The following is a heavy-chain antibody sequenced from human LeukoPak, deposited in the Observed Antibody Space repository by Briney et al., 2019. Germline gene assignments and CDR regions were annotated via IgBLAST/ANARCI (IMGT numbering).Heavy chain of an antibody. D-gene: IGHD3-22*01. CDR1: GDSVSSNSAA. Sequence: SQTLSLTCAISGDSVSSNSAAWNWIRQSPSRGLEWLGRTYYRSKWYNDYAVSLKSRITINPDTSKNHFSLQLNSVTPEDTAVYYCARGGPRIGYSDSTGYYYWGQGTLVTVSS. V-gene: IGHV6-1*01. J-gene: IGHJ4*02. CDR3: ARGGPRIGYSDSTGYYY. CDR2: TYYRSKWYN.